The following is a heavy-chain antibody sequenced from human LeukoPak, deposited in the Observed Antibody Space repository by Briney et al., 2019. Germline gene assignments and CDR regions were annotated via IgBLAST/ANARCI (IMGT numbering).Heavy chain of an antibody. CDR1: NYSITSGYF. D-gene: IGHD3-22*01. CDR3: ARDGVFHDSDGYSFDY. J-gene: IGHJ4*02. CDR2: IYHSGTT. Sequence: SETLSLTCAVSNYSITSGYFWGWIRQPPGKGLEWIASIYHSGTTYYNPSLRNRVTLFVDTSKNQFSLKLTSLTAADTAVHYCARDGVFHDSDGYSFDYWGQGTLVTVSS. V-gene: IGHV4-38-2*02.